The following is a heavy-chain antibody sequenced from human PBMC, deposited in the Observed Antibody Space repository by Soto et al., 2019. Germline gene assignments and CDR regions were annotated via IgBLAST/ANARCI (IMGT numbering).Heavy chain of an antibody. D-gene: IGHD3-16*01. V-gene: IGHV4-34*01. CDR2: TDESGGI. CDR1: GGSFSPYY. CDR3: AIGRWGNKY. J-gene: IGHJ4*02. Sequence: QVQLQQWGTGLLKSSETLSLNCAVYGGSFSPYYWSWVRQPPGKGLEWIGETDESGGIYYNPSLKSRVTVSLDPSKKQFSLEVKSVTAADTAVYYCAIGRWGNKYWGQGTLVTVSS.